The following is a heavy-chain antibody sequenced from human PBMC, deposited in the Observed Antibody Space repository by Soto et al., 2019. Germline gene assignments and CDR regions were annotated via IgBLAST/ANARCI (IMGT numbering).Heavy chain of an antibody. CDR3: TTERRYYYDSEGY. Sequence: GSLRLSCAASGFTFSKAWMSWVRQAPGKGLEWVGHIKSKIDGGATDYAAPVKGRFSISRDDSKNTLYLQMNNLETEDTALYYCTTERRYYYDSEGYWGQGTLVTVSS. V-gene: IGHV3-15*01. CDR1: GFTFSKAW. CDR2: IKSKIDGGAT. D-gene: IGHD3-22*01. J-gene: IGHJ4*02.